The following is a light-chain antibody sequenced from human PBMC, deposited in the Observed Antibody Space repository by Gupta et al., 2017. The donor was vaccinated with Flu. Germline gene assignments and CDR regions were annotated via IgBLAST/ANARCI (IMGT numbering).Light chain of an antibody. CDR1: QGIGTW. J-gene: IGKJ1*01. Sequence: DIQMTQSPSYLSASIGDRVTITCRASQGIGTWLVWYQQKSGQAPRLLMFTASTLQSGVPARFSGSGSGTHFTLTITNLQPEDFATYYCQQTDKFPQTFGPGTRVDFK. CDR3: QQTDKFPQT. V-gene: IGKV1-12*01. CDR2: TAS.